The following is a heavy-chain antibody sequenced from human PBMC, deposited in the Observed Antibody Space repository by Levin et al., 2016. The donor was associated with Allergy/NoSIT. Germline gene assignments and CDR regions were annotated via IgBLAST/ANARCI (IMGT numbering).Heavy chain of an antibody. V-gene: IGHV3-53*01. CDR3: ARVFNGPPRFDY. J-gene: IGHJ4*02. Sequence: GESLKISCAASGFPVSSNYMTWVRQAPGKGLEWVSLIYNDNSTYYADSVKGRFTISRDISNNTLYLQMNSLRAEDTAVYYCARVFNGPPRFDYWGQGTLVTVSS. CDR1: GFPVSSNY. CDR2: IYNDNST.